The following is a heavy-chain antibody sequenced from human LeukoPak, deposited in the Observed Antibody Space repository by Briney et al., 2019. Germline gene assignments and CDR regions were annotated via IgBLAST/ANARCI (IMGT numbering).Heavy chain of an antibody. D-gene: IGHD1-1*01. CDR3: PLWTSGNY. CDR1: EFIFIRSW. CDR2: MDPSGSQK. Sequence: GGSLRLSCAPSEFIFIRSWRNVARQAPGKGLEWVANMDPSGSQKRYVDSVKGRFTISKDNPGTSLYLDMFGLRAEDTAIYYCPLWTSGNYWGQGTLVTVSS. J-gene: IGHJ4*02. V-gene: IGHV3-7*01.